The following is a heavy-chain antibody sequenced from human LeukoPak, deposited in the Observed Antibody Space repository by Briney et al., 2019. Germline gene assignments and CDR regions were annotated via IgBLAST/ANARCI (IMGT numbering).Heavy chain of an antibody. V-gene: IGHV3-53*01. Sequence: GSLRLSCAASGFTVSSNYMSWVRQAPGKGLEWVSIIYSGGSTFCADSVKGRFTISRDNSKNTLYLQMNSLRAEDTAVYYCARGGSYLSAFDIWGQGTMVTVSS. CDR1: GFTVSSNY. J-gene: IGHJ3*02. CDR2: IYSGGST. D-gene: IGHD1-26*01. CDR3: ARGGSYLSAFDI.